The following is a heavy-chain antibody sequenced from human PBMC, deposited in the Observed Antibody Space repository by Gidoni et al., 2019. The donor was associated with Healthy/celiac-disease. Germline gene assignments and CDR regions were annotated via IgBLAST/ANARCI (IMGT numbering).Heavy chain of an antibody. D-gene: IGHD4-17*01. CDR2: ISGRGGST. J-gene: IGHJ4*02. CDR1: GFPFSSYA. V-gene: IGHV3-23*01. Sequence: EVQLLESGVGLVHPGGSLRLSRAASGFPFSSYAMSWGSQAPGKGLEWVSAISGRGGSTYDADSVKGRCTISRDNAKNTLYLQMNSLRAEDTAVYYCAKDLGHGDYILDYWGQGTLVTVSS. CDR3: AKDLGHGDYILDY.